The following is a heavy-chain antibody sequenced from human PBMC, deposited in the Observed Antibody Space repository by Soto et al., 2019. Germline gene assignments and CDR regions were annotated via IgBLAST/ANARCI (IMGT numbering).Heavy chain of an antibody. CDR1: GDSISGYY. V-gene: IGHV4-59*01. CDR2: LYDMSA. Sequence: SETLSLTCTVSGDSISGYYWSWIRQPPGKGLEWIGSLYDMSADYSPSLRSRVTMSGDTSKNQFSLRLTSVTAADTAVYYCARGRGATLRYFDSWRQGTLVTVSS. CDR3: ARGRGATLRYFDS. J-gene: IGHJ4*02. D-gene: IGHD1-26*01.